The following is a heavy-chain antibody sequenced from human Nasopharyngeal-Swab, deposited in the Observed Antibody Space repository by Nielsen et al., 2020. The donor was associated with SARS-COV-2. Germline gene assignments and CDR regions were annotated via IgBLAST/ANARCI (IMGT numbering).Heavy chain of an antibody. Sequence: GGSLRLSCAASGFTVSSNYMSWVRQTPGKGLEWVSVISGSDYSTKYADSVKGRFTISRDNSKNTVNLQMNSLRVEDTAIYYCAKDRDSGDDSDDYYHYYGMDVWGQGTTVTVFS. D-gene: IGHD5-12*01. CDR1: GFTVSSNY. CDR2: ISGSDYST. CDR3: AKDRDSGDDSDDYYHYYGMDV. J-gene: IGHJ6*02. V-gene: IGHV3-23*01.